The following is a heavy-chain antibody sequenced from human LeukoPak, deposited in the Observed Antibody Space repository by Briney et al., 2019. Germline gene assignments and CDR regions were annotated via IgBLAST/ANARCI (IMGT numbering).Heavy chain of an antibody. D-gene: IGHD4-17*01. CDR1: GFTFSSYG. V-gene: IGHV3-30*02. CDR2: IRYDGSDK. J-gene: IGHJ4*02. CDR3: AKDLTTVTTQGDY. Sequence: GGSLRLSCAASGFTFSSYGMHWVRQAPGKGLEWVAFIRYDGSDKYYADSVKGRFAISRDNSKNTVYLQMNSLRTEDTAVYYCAKDLTTVTTQGDYWGQGTLVTVPS.